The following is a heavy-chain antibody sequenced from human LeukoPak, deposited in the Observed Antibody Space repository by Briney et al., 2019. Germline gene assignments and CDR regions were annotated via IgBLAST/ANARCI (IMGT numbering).Heavy chain of an antibody. J-gene: IGHJ5*02. CDR3: AREGGDPRWLDP. V-gene: IGHV4-4*07. Sequence: SETLSLTCTVSGGSISSYYWTWIRQSAGKGLKWIGRINTSGSTNYNPSLRSRVTMSVNTSKNQFSLNLTSVTAADTAVCSCAREGGDPRWLDPWGQGTLVTVSS. D-gene: IGHD6-25*01. CDR1: GGSISSYY. CDR2: INTSGST.